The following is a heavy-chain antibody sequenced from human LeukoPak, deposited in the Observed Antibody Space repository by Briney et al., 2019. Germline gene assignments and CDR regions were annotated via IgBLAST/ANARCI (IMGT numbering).Heavy chain of an antibody. CDR3: ARERTGTTSRRWFYA. CDR2: IIPIFGTA. CDR1: GGTFSSYA. J-gene: IGHJ5*02. Sequence: SVKVSCKASGGTFSSYAISWVRQAPGQGLEWVGRIIPIFGTANYAQKFQGRVTITTDESTSTAYMELSSLRSGDTAVYYCARERTGTTSRRWFYARGQVILVTVSS. D-gene: IGHD1-1*01. V-gene: IGHV1-69*05.